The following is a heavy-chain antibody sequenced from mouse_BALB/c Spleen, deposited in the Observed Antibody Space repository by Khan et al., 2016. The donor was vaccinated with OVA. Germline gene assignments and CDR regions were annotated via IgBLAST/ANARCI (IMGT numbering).Heavy chain of an antibody. D-gene: IGHD2-1*01. V-gene: IGHV5-6-4*01. CDR3: SRYRKGNYRGWFAY. CDR1: GFTFSSYT. J-gene: IGHJ3*01. Sequence: ELVESGGDLVKPGGSLKLSCAASGFTFSSYTMTWVRQTPEKRLEWVATISSGGSNTYYPDSVKGRFTISRDNAKNTLYLQMNNLKSEDTAMYYCSRYRKGNYRGWFAYWGQGTLVTVSA. CDR2: ISSGGSNT.